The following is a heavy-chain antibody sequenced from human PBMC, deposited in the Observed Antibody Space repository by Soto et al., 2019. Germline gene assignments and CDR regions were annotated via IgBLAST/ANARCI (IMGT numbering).Heavy chain of an antibody. CDR2: ISAHNGNT. Sequence: QVHLAQSGAEVKKPGASVKVSCKGSGYTFTSYGITWVRQAPGQGLEWMGWISAHNGNTNYAQKFQGSVTVTRDTSTSTAYMELRSLRSDDTAVYYCAREAVSGRTGFDYWGQGTLVTVSS. V-gene: IGHV1-18*01. D-gene: IGHD6-19*01. CDR3: AREAVSGRTGFDY. CDR1: GYTFTSYG. J-gene: IGHJ4*02.